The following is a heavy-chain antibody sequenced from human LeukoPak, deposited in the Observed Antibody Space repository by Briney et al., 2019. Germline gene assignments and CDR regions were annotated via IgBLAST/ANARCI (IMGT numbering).Heavy chain of an antibody. CDR2: ISGSGGST. J-gene: IGHJ4*02. CDR3: AKGHTDSEWLYFDS. V-gene: IGHV3-23*01. D-gene: IGHD5-12*01. CDR1: GFTFSSYA. Sequence: GGSLRLSCAASGFTFSSYAMSWVRQAPGKGLEWVSAISGSGGSTYYADSVKGRSTISRDNSKNTLYLQMNSLRAEDTAVYYCAKGHTDSEWLYFDSWGQGSLVTVSS.